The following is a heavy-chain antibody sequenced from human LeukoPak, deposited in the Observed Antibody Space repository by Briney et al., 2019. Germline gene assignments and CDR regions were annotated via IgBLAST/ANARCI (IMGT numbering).Heavy chain of an antibody. CDR2: IIPILGIA. D-gene: IGHD7-27*01. Sequence: SVKVSCKASGGTFSSYAISWVRQAPGQGLEWMGRIIPILGIANYAQKFQGRVTITADKSTSTAYMELSSLRSEDTAVYYCAKNIALTGEFDSWGQGTLVTVSS. CDR3: AKNIALTGEFDS. V-gene: IGHV1-69*04. CDR1: GGTFSSYA. J-gene: IGHJ4*02.